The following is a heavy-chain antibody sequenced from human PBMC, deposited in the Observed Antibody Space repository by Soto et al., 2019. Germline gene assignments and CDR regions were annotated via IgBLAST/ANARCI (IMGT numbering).Heavy chain of an antibody. CDR3: AGTLTGTTHRNYYYYGMDV. J-gene: IGHJ6*02. CDR1: GGSISSSSYY. D-gene: IGHD1-7*01. CDR2: IYYSGST. Sequence: SETLSLTCTVSGGSISSSSYYWGWIRQPPGKGLEWIGYIYYSGSTYYNPSLKSRVTISVDTSKNQFSLKLSSVTAADTAVYYCAGTLTGTTHRNYYYYGMDVWGQGTTVTVSS. V-gene: IGHV4-30-4*08.